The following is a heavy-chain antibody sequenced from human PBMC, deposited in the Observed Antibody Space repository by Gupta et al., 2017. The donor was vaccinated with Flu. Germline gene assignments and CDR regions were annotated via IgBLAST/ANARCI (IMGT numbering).Heavy chain of an antibody. V-gene: IGHV3-23*01. CDR3: ARGGQPWWSGDYMGLDY. J-gene: IGHJ4*02. CDR2: ISDRGVAT. D-gene: IGHD3-3*01. Sequence: VQLLASGGGPVQPGGSLRLSCVASGFSFTTYGMSWVRQAPGKGLQWVAVISDRGVATHYIDSVKGRFTISRDNARNTMYLQMNSLRAEDTAVYYWARGGQPWWSGDYMGLDYWGQGTRVTASA. CDR1: GFSFTTYG.